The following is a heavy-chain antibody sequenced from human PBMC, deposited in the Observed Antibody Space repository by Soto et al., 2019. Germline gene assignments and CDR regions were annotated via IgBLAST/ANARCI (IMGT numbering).Heavy chain of an antibody. D-gene: IGHD3-22*01. CDR1: GFSLSSWGVG. CDR3: AHSYDSSDYPFPQYGVDV. CDR2: ISWDDDK. Sequence: QITLKESGPTLVKPTQTLTLTCTFSGFSLSSWGVGVTWIRQPPGKALEYLAFISWDDDKRYSPSLKSRLTIAKDTSKYQMGVTTTNMEPVDTATYYCAHSYDSSDYPFPQYGVDVWGQGTAVTVSS. J-gene: IGHJ6*02. V-gene: IGHV2-5*02.